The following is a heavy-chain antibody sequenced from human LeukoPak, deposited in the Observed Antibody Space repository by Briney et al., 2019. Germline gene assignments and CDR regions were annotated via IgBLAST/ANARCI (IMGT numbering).Heavy chain of an antibody. Sequence: GASVKVSCKASGGTFSSYAINCVRQAPGQGLEWMGRIIPILGMANYAQEFQGRVTITADKSTSTAYMELSSLRSEDTAVYYCARERYFDWLLSARYYYYGMDVWGQGTTVTVSS. J-gene: IGHJ6*02. V-gene: IGHV1-69*04. CDR2: IIPILGMA. CDR3: ARERYFDWLLSARYYYYGMDV. D-gene: IGHD3-9*01. CDR1: GGTFSSYA.